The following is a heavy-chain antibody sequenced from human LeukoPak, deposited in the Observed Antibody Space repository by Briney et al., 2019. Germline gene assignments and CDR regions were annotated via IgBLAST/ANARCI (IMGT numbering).Heavy chain of an antibody. CDR2: TYYRSKWYN. CDR1: GDSVSSNSAA. D-gene: IGHD3-9*01. CDR3: ARDQMGYYDILTGYYILDAAFDI. Sequence: SQTLSLTCAISGDSVSSNSAAWNWIRQSPSRGLEWLGRTYYRSKWYNDYAVSVKSRITINPDTSKNQFSLQLNSVTPEDTAVCYCARDQMGYYDILTGYYILDAAFDIWGQGTMVTVSS. V-gene: IGHV6-1*01. J-gene: IGHJ3*02.